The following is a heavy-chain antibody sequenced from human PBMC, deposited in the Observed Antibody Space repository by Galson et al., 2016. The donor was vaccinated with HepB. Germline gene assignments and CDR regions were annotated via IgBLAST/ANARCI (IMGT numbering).Heavy chain of an antibody. CDR1: GDSVSGNGAA. CDR3: VRETLPLGRHITARMHYFDY. CDR2: TYFGSKWYT. V-gene: IGHV6-1*01. Sequence: CAISGDSVSGNGAAWNWIRQSPSRGLEWLGRTYFGSKWYTNYAVSVKGRLTITPDTSKNQVSLQLTSATPEDTAVYYCVRETLPLGRHITARMHYFDYWGQGTPVTVSS. D-gene: IGHD6-6*01. J-gene: IGHJ4*02.